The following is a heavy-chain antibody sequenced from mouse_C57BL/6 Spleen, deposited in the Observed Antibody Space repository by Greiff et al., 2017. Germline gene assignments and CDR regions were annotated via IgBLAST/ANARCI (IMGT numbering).Heavy chain of an antibody. J-gene: IGHJ1*03. V-gene: IGHV1-69*01. CDR1: GYTFTSYW. CDR2: IDPSDSYT. Sequence: QVQLQQPGAELVMPGASVKLSCKASGYTFTSYWMHWVKQRPGQGLEWIGEIDPSDSYTNYNQKFKGKSTLTVDKSSSTAYMQLSGLTSEDSAVYYCAGLITTVVATSPWYFDVWGTGTTVTVSS. D-gene: IGHD1-1*01. CDR3: AGLITTVVATSPWYFDV.